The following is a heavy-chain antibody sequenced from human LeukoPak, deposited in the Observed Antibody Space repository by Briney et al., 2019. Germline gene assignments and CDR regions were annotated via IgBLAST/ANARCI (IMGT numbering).Heavy chain of an antibody. CDR3: ARDYCRSARCYNVDY. D-gene: IGHD2-2*02. J-gene: IGHJ4*02. V-gene: IGHV3-21*01. CDR2: INSSSTYI. CDR1: GFTFSSYS. Sequence: GESLRLSCAASGFTFSSYSMNWVRQAPGEGLEWVSSINSSSTYIYYADSVKGRFTISRDNAKNSLYLQMNSLRAEDTAVYYCARDYCRSARCYNVDYWGQGSLVTVSS.